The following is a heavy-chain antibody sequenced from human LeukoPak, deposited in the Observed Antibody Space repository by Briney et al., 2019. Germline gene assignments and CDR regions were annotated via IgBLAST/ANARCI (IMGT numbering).Heavy chain of an antibody. J-gene: IGHJ4*02. CDR2: ISSSSSYI. CDR1: GFTFSSYS. V-gene: IGHV3-21*01. D-gene: IGHD5-12*01. Sequence: KPGGSLRLSCAASGFTFSSYSMNWVRQAPGKGLEWVSSISSSSSYIYYADSVKGRFTISRDNAKNSLYLQMNGLRAEDTAVYYCAREGIVATIVFDYWGQGTLVTVSS. CDR3: AREGIVATIVFDY.